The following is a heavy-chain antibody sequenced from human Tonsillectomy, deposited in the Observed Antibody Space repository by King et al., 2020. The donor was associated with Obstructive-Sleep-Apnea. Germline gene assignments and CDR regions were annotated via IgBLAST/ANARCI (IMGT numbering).Heavy chain of an antibody. CDR1: GYTFTRYA. V-gene: IGHV7-4-1*01. D-gene: IGHD3-10*01. CDR2: FNTHTGNP. J-gene: IGHJ4*02. CDR3: ARDNPIID. Sequence: QLVQSGSEVKEPGASVKVSCKAPGYTFTRYAMNWVRQAPGQGLEWMGWFNTHTGNPTNAQGFTGRFVFSLDTSVSTAYLQIGSLKAEDTSVYYCARDNPIIDWGQGTLVTVSS.